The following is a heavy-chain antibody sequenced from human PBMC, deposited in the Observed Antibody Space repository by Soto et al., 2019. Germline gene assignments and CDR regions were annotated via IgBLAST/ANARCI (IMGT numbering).Heavy chain of an antibody. CDR3: ARDSGYGDAFDY. D-gene: IGHD4-17*01. CDR1: GGSISSYY. V-gene: IGHV4-59*01. J-gene: IGHJ4*02. CDR2: IYYSGST. Sequence: SEPLSLTCTVSGGSISSYYWSWIRQPPGKGLEWIGYIYYSGSTNYNPSLKSRVTISVDTSKNQFSLKLSSVTAADTAVYYCARDSGYGDAFDYWGQGTLVTGSS.